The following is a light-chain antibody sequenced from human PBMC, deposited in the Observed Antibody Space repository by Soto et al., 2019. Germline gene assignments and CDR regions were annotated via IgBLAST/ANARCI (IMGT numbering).Light chain of an antibody. V-gene: IGLV2-8*01. CDR2: EVI. CDR3: SSYTTTSTLV. Sequence: QSALTQPPSASGSPGQSVTISCTGTSSDVGAYNYVSWYQQHPGKAPKLIIYEVIKRPSGVPDRFSGSKSGNTASLTVSGLQAEDEAEYYCSSYTTTSTLVFGGGTKLTVL. J-gene: IGLJ3*02. CDR1: SSDVGAYNY.